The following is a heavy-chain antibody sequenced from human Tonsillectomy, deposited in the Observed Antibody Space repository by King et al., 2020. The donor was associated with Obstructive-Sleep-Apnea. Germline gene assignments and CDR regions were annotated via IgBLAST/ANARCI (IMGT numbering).Heavy chain of an antibody. CDR2: IYWNDDK. CDR3: AHRLERPVIITAFDY. V-gene: IGHV2-5*01. D-gene: IGHD3-9*01. J-gene: IGHJ4*02. Sequence: ITLKESGPTLVKPTQTLTLTCTFSGFSLSTSGVGVGWIRQPPGKALEWLALIYWNDDKRYSPSLKSRLTITTDTSKNQVVLTMTNMDPVDTATYYCAHRLERPVIITAFDYWGQGTLVTVSS. CDR1: GFSLSTSGVG.